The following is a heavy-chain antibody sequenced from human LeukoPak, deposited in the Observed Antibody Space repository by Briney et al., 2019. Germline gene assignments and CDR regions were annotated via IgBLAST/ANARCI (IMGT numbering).Heavy chain of an antibody. J-gene: IGHJ4*02. D-gene: IGHD1-20*01. CDR2: IYYSGRT. CDR1: GDSVNSGDYY. V-gene: IGHV4-61*08. Sequence: ESGPGLVKPSQTLSLTCTVSGDSVNSGDYYWSWIRQPPGKGLEWIGYIYYSGRTNYNPSLKSRVTISLEKSKNQFSLKLSSVTAADTAVYYCARVSHNWNDPDYWGQGTLVTVSS. CDR3: ARVSHNWNDPDY.